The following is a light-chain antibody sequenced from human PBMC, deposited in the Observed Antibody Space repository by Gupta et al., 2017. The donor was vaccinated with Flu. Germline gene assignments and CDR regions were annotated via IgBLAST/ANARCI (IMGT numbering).Light chain of an antibody. CDR1: QSLVYSDGNTI. J-gene: IGKJ1*01. CDR3: MQGAHWPWA. CDR2: LVF. V-gene: IGKV2-30*01. Sequence: DVVRTHSPLSLPVSHGQLASISCRSSQSLVYSDGNTILHWFQQRPGQSPRRLIYLVFHRESGVPDRFSGSGSGTEFTLKISRVEAEDVGVYFCMQGAHWPWAFGQGTKVEIK.